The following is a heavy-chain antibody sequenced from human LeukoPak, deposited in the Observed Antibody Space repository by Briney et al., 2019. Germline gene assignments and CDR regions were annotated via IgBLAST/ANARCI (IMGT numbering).Heavy chain of an antibody. CDR2: ITSDGSST. CDR1: GFLFSNYW. J-gene: IGHJ4*02. V-gene: IGHV3-74*01. CDR3: ARDGSLPDY. Sequence: GSLSLSCAASGFLFSNYWMHWVRQAPGKGLVWVSRITSDGSSTNYADSVKGRFTISRDNAKNTLYLQMNSLRAEDTAVYYCARDGSLPDYWGQGTLVTVSS.